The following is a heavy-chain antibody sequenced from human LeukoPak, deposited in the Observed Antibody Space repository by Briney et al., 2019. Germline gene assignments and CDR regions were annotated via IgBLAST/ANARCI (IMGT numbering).Heavy chain of an antibody. J-gene: IGHJ4*02. CDR2: INADNGDT. CDR1: GYSFTSYA. V-gene: IGHV1-3*01. Sequence: ASVKVSCKDSGYSFTSYAMHWVRQAPGQGLEWMGWINADNGDTKYSQKFQGRVTITRDTSASTAYMEVSSLRSEDTAVYYCARDVSSSSDYWGQGTLVTVSS. CDR3: ARDVSSSSDY. D-gene: IGHD6-6*01.